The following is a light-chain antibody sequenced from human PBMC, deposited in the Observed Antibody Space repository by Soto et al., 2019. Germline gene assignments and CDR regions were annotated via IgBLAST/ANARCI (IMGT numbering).Light chain of an antibody. V-gene: IGKV3D-20*02. Sequence: EIVLTQSPGTLSLSPGERATLSCRASQSVSSSYLAWYQQKPGQAPGLLIFDASNRATGIPPRFSGSGSATDFTLTISSLEPEDFAVYYCQHRSIWPVSFGQGTRLEIK. CDR1: QSVSSSY. CDR2: DAS. CDR3: QHRSIWPVS. J-gene: IGKJ5*01.